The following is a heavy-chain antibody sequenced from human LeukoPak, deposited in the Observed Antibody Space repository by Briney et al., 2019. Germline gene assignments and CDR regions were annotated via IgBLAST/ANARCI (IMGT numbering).Heavy chain of an antibody. V-gene: IGHV3-53*01. D-gene: IGHD4-23*01. CDR1: GFTVSSNY. J-gene: IGHJ4*02. CDR2: IFSGDST. CDR3: ATSDGGSFDY. Sequence: GGSLSLSCAASGFTVSSNYMSWVRQAPGKGLEWVSVIFSGDSTYYADSVKGRFTISRDNSKNTLYLQMNSLRAEDTAVYYCATSDGGSFDYWGQGTLVTVSS.